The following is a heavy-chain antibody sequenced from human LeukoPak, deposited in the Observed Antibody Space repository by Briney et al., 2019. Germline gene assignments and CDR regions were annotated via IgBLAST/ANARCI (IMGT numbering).Heavy chain of an antibody. CDR3: ARDRDSGSYSGYYYYYGMDV. V-gene: IGHV1-18*01. D-gene: IGHD1-26*01. Sequence: GASVKVSCKASDYTYTSYGISWVRQAPGQGLEWMGWISVYNGNTNYAQKFQARVTMTTDTSTTTAYMELRSLRSDDTAVYYCARDRDSGSYSGYYYYYGMDVWGQGTTVTVSS. CDR1: DYTYTSYG. CDR2: ISVYNGNT. J-gene: IGHJ6*02.